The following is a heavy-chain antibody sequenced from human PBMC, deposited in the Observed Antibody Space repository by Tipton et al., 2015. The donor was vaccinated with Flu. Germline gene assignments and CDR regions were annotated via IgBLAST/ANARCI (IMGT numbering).Heavy chain of an antibody. Sequence: TLSLTCTVSGGSTSSFYRSWIRQPAGKGLEWIGRVYASGSTKYNPSLKSRVTMSVDTSKNEFSLKLSSVTAADTAVYYCARGSGSGTYVIFYFWGQGTLVTVSS. CDR2: VYASGST. CDR1: GGSTSSFY. V-gene: IGHV4-4*07. CDR3: ARGSGSGTYVIFYF. D-gene: IGHD3-10*01. J-gene: IGHJ4*02.